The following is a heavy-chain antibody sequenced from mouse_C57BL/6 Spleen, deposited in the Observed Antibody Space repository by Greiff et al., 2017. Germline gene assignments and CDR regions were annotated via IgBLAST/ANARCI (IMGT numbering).Heavy chain of an antibody. D-gene: IGHD1-1*01. CDR1: GFSLSTSGMG. J-gene: IGHJ4*01. CDR3: ARSGLYYYGSSSLYAMDY. V-gene: IGHV8-12*01. Sequence: QVTLKESGPGILQSSQTLSLTCSFSGFSLSTSGMGVSWIRQPSGKGLEWLAHIYWDDDKRYNPSLKSRLTISKDTSRNQVFLKITSVDTADTATYYCARSGLYYYGSSSLYAMDYWGQGTSVTVSS. CDR2: IYWDDDK.